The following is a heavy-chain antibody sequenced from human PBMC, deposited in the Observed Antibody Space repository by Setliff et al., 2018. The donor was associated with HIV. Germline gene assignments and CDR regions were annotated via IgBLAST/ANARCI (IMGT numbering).Heavy chain of an antibody. V-gene: IGHV3-74*03. D-gene: IGHD6-13*01. CDR3: VRVAGFSSSWFAY. J-gene: IGHJ5*01. CDR2: INSDGSTV. Sequence: GGSLRLSCAASGFSFSYYWMHWVRQAPGKGLEWVARINSDGSTVEHAGAVKGRLTISRDNARNTLYLEMNSLRVEDAALYYCVRVAGFSSSWFAYWGQGTLVTVSS. CDR1: GFSFSYYW.